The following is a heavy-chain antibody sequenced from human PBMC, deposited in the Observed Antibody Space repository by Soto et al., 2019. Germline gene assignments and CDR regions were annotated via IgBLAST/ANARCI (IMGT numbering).Heavy chain of an antibody. CDR1: GYSFTSYW. D-gene: IGHD5-18*01. V-gene: IGHV5-10-1*01. CDR2: IDPSDSYT. Sequence: GESLKISCKGSGYSFTSYWISWVRQMPGKGLEWMGRIDPSDSYTNYSPSFQGHVTISADKSISTAYPQWSSLKASDTAMYYCARLPSEAMSGPYYYYGMDVWGQGTTVNVSS. J-gene: IGHJ6*02. CDR3: ARLPSEAMSGPYYYYGMDV.